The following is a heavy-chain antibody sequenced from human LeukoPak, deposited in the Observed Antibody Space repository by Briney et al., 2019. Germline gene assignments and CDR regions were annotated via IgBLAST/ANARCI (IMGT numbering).Heavy chain of an antibody. Sequence: GRSLRLSCAASGFTFSSYGMHWVRQAPGKGLEWVAVIWYDGSNKYYADSVKGRFTISRDNSKNTLYLQMNSLRAEDTAVYYCARDLGVRAGGRIAVAGTPDYWGQGTLVTVSS. CDR1: GFTFSSYG. D-gene: IGHD6-19*01. CDR2: IWYDGSNK. CDR3: ARDLGVRAGGRIAVAGTPDY. V-gene: IGHV3-33*01. J-gene: IGHJ4*02.